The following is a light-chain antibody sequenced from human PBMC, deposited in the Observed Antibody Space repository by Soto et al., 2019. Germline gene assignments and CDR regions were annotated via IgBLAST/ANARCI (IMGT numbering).Light chain of an antibody. CDR1: QTINKY. J-gene: IGKJ2*01. CDR3: HQTYNTLYT. Sequence: DLQMTQSPSSLSASVGARVTISWRASQTINKYLNWYQQKPGKAPQXXIYAASTLQSGVPSRFSGSVSGTDVTITISSLQTEDGSTYDCHQTYNTLYTFGQGTKVDIK. CDR2: AAS. V-gene: IGKV1-39*01.